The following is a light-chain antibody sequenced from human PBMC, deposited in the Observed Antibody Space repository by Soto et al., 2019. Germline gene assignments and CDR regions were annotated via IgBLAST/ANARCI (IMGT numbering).Light chain of an antibody. CDR2: DAS. V-gene: IGKV3-20*01. Sequence: ESVLTQSPGTLSLSPGERATLSCRASQSVSGNYIAWYQQKPGQAPRLLIYDASSRVTGIPDRFSGSGSGTDFTLTISRLEPEDFAVYYCQQYGISPGWTFGLGTKVEIK. CDR1: QSVSGNY. J-gene: IGKJ1*01. CDR3: QQYGISPGWT.